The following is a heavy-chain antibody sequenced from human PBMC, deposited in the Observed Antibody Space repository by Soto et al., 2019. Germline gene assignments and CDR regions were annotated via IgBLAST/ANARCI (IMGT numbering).Heavy chain of an antibody. D-gene: IGHD2-2*01. Sequence: QVQLVESGGGVVQPGRSLRLSCAASGFTFSSYGMHWVRQAPGKGLEWVAVIWYDGSNKYYADSVKGRFTISRDNSKNXLXXQMNSLRAEDTAVYYCARDQEEYCSSTSCYGYFDYWGQGTLVTVSS. CDR1: GFTFSSYG. CDR2: IWYDGSNK. J-gene: IGHJ4*02. V-gene: IGHV3-33*01. CDR3: ARDQEEYCSSTSCYGYFDY.